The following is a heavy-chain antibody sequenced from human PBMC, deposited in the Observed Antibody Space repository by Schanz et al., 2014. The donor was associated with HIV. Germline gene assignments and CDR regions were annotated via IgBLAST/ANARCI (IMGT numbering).Heavy chain of an antibody. CDR2: ISYDGTKK. Sequence: QEQLVESGGGVVQPGRSLRLSCVASGFNFNSYGMHWVRQAPGKGLEWVAVISYDGTKKHYADSVKGRFTISRDNSKNSLYLVIKSLRAEDAAVYYCAKDRNQYDSRYIGKGNYYYYYGMDVWGQGTTVIVSS. D-gene: IGHD3-22*01. CDR3: AKDRNQYDSRYIGKGNYYYYYGMDV. J-gene: IGHJ6*02. V-gene: IGHV3-30*18. CDR1: GFNFNSYG.